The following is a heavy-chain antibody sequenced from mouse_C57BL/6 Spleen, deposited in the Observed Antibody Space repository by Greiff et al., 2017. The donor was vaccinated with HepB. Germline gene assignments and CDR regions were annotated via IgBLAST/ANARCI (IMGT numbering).Heavy chain of an antibody. J-gene: IGHJ1*03. D-gene: IGHD1-1*01. V-gene: IGHV1-55*01. CDR1: GYTFTSYW. CDR2: IYPGSGST. CDR3: ARRSPSGSSRYWYFDV. Sequence: QVQLQQPGAELVKPGASVKMSCKASGYTFTSYWITWVKQRPGQGLEWIGDIYPGSGSTNYNEKFKSKATLTVDTSSSTAYMQLSSLTSEDSAVYYGARRSPSGSSRYWYFDVWGTGTTVTVSS.